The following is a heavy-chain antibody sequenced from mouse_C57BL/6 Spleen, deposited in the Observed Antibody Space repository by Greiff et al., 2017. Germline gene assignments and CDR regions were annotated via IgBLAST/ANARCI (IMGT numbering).Heavy chain of an antibody. CDR3: ARRDPDYYGSSYGYFDV. Sequence: QVQLKESGPGLVQPSQSLSITCTVSGFSLTSYGVHWVRQSPGKGLEWLGVIWSGGSTDYNAAFISRLSISKDNSKSQVFFKMNSLQADDTAIYCCARRDPDYYGSSYGYFDVWGTGTTVTVSS. D-gene: IGHD1-1*01. J-gene: IGHJ1*03. CDR1: GFSLTSYG. V-gene: IGHV2-2*01. CDR2: IWSGGST.